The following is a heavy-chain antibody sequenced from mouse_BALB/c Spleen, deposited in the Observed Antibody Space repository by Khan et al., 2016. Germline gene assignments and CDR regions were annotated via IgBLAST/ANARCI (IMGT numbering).Heavy chain of an antibody. CDR3: ARAGYYGYLAY. CDR1: GFDLSRYW. Sequence: EVQLQESGGGLVQPGGSLKLSCAASGFDLSRYWMSWVRQAPGKGLEWIGEINPDSSTINYTPSLKDRFIISRDNAKNTLYLQVSKVRSEDTALXYRARAGYYGYLAYWGQGTLVSVSA. J-gene: IGHJ3*01. D-gene: IGHD1-1*01. CDR2: INPDSSTI. V-gene: IGHV4-1*02.